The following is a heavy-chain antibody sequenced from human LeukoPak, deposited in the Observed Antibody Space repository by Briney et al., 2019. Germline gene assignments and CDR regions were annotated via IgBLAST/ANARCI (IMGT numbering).Heavy chain of an antibody. D-gene: IGHD4-17*01. CDR1: GGSISSGDYY. J-gene: IGHJ4*02. Sequence: SETLSLTCTVSGGSISSGDYYWSWIRQPPGKGLEWIGYIYYSGSTYYNPSLKSRVTISVDTSKNQFSLKLSSVTAADTAVYYCASSNGGDYGDYGAFDYWGQGTLVTVSS. V-gene: IGHV4-30-4*01. CDR3: ASSNGGDYGDYGAFDY. CDR2: IYYSGST.